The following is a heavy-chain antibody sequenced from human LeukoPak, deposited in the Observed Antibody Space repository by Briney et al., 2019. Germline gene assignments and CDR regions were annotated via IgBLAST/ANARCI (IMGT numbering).Heavy chain of an antibody. Sequence: ASVKVSCKASGYTFTSYGISWVRQAPGQGLEWMGWISAYNGNTNYAQKLQGRVTMTTDTSTSTAYMELRSLRSDDTAVYYCARGEYCYGSGSYYNFDYWGQGTLVTVSS. CDR2: ISAYNGNT. V-gene: IGHV1-18*01. D-gene: IGHD3-10*01. CDR1: GYTFTSYG. J-gene: IGHJ4*02. CDR3: ARGEYCYGSGSYYNFDY.